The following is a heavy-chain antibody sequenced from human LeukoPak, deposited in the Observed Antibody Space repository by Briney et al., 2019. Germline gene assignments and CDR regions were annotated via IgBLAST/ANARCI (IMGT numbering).Heavy chain of an antibody. V-gene: IGHV3-66*01. J-gene: IGHJ6*02. CDR1: GFTVSSNY. CDR2: INSGGST. CDR3: ARASYHYGMDV. Sequence: GGSLRLSCAASGFTVSSNYMSWVRQAPGKGLEWVSVINSGGSTYYADSVKGRFTISRDNSKNTLYLQMNSLRAEGTAVYYCARASYHYGMDVWGQGTTVTVSS.